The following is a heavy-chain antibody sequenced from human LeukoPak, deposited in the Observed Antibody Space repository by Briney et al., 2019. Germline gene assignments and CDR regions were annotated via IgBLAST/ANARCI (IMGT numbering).Heavy chain of an antibody. J-gene: IGHJ4*02. D-gene: IGHD3-16*01. V-gene: IGHV3-74*01. Sequence: PGGSLRLSCTASGFNFSTYWMHWVRQVPGKGLVWVSRIKTDGSSTSYADSVKGRFTISRDSAKNKLYLQMNSLRAEDTAVYYCATVSVGVRFDYWGQGALVVVSS. CDR1: GFNFSTYW. CDR2: IKTDGSST. CDR3: ATVSVGVRFDY.